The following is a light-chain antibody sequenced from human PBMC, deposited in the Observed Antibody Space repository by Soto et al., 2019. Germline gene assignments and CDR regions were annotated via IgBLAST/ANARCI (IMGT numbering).Light chain of an antibody. CDR3: MQNVQLPVT. J-gene: IGKJ4*01. V-gene: IGKV2D-29*01. CDR1: ESLLHTDGKTY. Sequence: EIVMTQTPLSLSVIPGQPASISCKSSESLLHTDGKTYLFWYLQRPGQPPQLLISEVSNRFSGVPDWFSGSGSGTDFTLKISRVETEDVGLYYCMQNVQLPVTFGGGTRVEIK. CDR2: EVS.